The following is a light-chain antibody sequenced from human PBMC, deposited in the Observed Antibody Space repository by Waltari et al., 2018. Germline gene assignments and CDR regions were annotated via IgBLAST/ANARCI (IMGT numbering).Light chain of an antibody. CDR2: AAS. Sequence: EIVLTQSPATLSLSPGERATLSCRASQSVSSYLAWYQQKPGQAPRLLTYAASNRATGIPARFSGSGSGTDFTLTISSLEPEDFAVYYCQQRSNWPSGTFGQGTKLEIK. CDR3: QQRSNWPSGT. CDR1: QSVSSY. J-gene: IGKJ2*01. V-gene: IGKV3-11*01.